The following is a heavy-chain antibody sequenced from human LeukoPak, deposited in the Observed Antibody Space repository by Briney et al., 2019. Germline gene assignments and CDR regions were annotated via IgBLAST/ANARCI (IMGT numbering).Heavy chain of an antibody. CDR1: GFTFSNHG. D-gene: IGHD4-11*01. J-gene: IGHJ4*02. Sequence: GGSLRLSCAASGFTFSNHGMNWVRQAPGKGLEWVSGISPSGDITYYADSVKGRFTISRDNSKNTLYLEVISLRAEDTAVYYCARAHPGDYSDFQFDYWGQGTLVTVSS. CDR2: ISPSGDIT. CDR3: ARAHPGDYSDFQFDY. V-gene: IGHV3-23*01.